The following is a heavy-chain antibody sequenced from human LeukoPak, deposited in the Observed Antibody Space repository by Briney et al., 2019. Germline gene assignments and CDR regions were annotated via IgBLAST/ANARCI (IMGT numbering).Heavy chain of an antibody. CDR3: ARHPVGYYFDY. Sequence: PSETLSLTCAVYGGSISGYYWSWIRQPPGKGLEWIGEINHSGSTNYNPSLKSRVTISVDTSKNQFSLKLSSVTAADTAVYYCARHPVGYYFDYWGQGTLVTVSS. V-gene: IGHV4-34*01. CDR2: INHSGST. CDR1: GGSISGYY. J-gene: IGHJ4*02. D-gene: IGHD3-16*01.